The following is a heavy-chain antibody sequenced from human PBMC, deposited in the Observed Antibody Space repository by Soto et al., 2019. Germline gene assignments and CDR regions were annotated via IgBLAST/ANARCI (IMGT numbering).Heavy chain of an antibody. D-gene: IGHD3-9*01. CDR2: IVVGSGNT. J-gene: IGHJ6*02. Sequence: EASVKVSCKASGFTFTSSAVQWVRQARGQRLEWIGWIVVGSGNTNYAQKFQERVTITRDMSTSTAYMELSSLRAEDTAVYYCAFLPYYDILTGYYTHLIDYGMDVWGQGTTVTVSS. V-gene: IGHV1-58*01. CDR1: GFTFTSSA. CDR3: AFLPYYDILTGYYTHLIDYGMDV.